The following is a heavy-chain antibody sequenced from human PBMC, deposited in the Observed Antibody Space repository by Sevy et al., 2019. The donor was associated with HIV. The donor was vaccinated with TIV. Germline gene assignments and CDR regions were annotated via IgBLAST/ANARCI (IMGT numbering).Heavy chain of an antibody. CDR3: ARDHRRYSHWLDWFDP. CDR2: IYYSGST. D-gene: IGHD3-9*01. J-gene: IGHJ5*02. V-gene: IGHV4-61*01. Sequence: SETLSLTCTVSGGSVSSGSYYWSWIRQSPGKGLEWIGYIYYSGSTNYNPSLKSRVTISVDTSKNQFSLKLSSVTAADTAVYYCARDHRRYSHWLDWFDPWGQGTLVTVSS. CDR1: GGSVSSGSYY.